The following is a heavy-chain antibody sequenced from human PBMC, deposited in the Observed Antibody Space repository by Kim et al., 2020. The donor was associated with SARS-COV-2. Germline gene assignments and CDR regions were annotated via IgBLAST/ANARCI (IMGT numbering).Heavy chain of an antibody. D-gene: IGHD3-9*01. CDR1: GFTLSSYS. Sequence: GGSLRLSCAASGFTLSSYSMNWVRQAPGKGLEWVSYISSSSSTIYYADSVKGRFTISRDNAKNSLYLQMNSLRAEDTAVYYCAREYYDILTGYDAFDIWGQGTMVTVSS. CDR2: ISSSSSTI. J-gene: IGHJ3*02. CDR3: AREYYDILTGYDAFDI. V-gene: IGHV3-48*04.